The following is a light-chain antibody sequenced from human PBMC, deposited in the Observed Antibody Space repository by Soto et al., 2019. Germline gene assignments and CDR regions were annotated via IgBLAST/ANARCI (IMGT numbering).Light chain of an antibody. J-gene: IGKJ1*01. V-gene: IGKV2-24*01. Sequence: DVVLTQTPLSSPATLGQPASISCRSSQSLVHSDGNTYLSWLQKRPGQPPRLLIYQVSNRFSGVPDRFSGSQAGTDFTLKISRVEAEDVGVYHCVQFAHFPRTFGQGTKVEI. CDR3: VQFAHFPRT. CDR1: QSLVHSDGNTY. CDR2: QVS.